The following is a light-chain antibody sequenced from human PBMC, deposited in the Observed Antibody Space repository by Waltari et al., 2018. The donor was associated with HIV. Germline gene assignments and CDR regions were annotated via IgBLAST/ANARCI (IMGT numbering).Light chain of an antibody. CDR3: SSYTTFDTVI. V-gene: IGLV2-14*03. CDR2: DVT. J-gene: IGLJ2*01. Sequence: QPALTQPASVSGSPGHSITISCAGTGAEIGDYNYVAWYQKLPDSVPKLIIYDVTSRPSGISDRFSASKSGNAASLTISGLQAEYEGDYYCSSYTTFDTVIFGGGTKLTVL. CDR1: GAEIGDYNY.